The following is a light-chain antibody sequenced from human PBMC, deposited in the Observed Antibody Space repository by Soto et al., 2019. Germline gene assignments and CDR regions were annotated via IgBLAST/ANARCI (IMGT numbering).Light chain of an antibody. CDR3: QEYTTYSRT. V-gene: IGKV1-5*01. CDR1: QRISRW. Sequence: DIQMTQSPSTLSAYVGDRVTITCRASQRISRWLAWYQQKPGKAPKVLIYDVSTLGSGVPSRFSGGGSGTEFTLTITSLQPDDSATYYCQEYTTYSRTFGQGTKVEVK. J-gene: IGKJ1*01. CDR2: DVS.